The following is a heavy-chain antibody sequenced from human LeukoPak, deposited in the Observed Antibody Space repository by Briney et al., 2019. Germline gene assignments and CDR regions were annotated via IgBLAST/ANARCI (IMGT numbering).Heavy chain of an antibody. CDR3: ARDRLGDGYIREFDS. V-gene: IGHV3-20*04. Sequence: GGSLRLSCAASGFTFDDYGMSWVRQGPGKGLEWVSGINWNGGSIGYADSVKGRFTISRDNAKNSLYLQMNILRAEDTAIYYCARDRLGDGYIREFDSWGHGTLVIVSS. D-gene: IGHD5-24*01. J-gene: IGHJ4*01. CDR1: GFTFDDYG. CDR2: INWNGGSI.